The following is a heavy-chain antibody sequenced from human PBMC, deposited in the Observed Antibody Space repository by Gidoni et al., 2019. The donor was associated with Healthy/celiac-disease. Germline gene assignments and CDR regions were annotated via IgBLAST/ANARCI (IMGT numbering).Heavy chain of an antibody. CDR1: GGSISSYY. D-gene: IGHD2-2*01. J-gene: IGHJ4*02. V-gene: IGHV4-59*01. CDR2: IYYSGST. CDR3: ARTREGVVALFDY. Sequence: QVQLQESGPGLVKPSETLSLTCTVSGGSISSYYWSWIRQPPGKGLEWIGYIYYSGSTNYNPSLKSRVTISVDTSKNQFSLKLSSVTAADTAVYYCARTREGVVALFDYWGQGTLVTVSS.